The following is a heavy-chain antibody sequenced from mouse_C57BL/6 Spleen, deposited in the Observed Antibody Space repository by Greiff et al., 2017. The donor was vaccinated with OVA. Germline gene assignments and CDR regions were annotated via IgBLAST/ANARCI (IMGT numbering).Heavy chain of an antibody. J-gene: IGHJ3*01. CDR1: GYAFSSSW. Sequence: QVQLKQSGPELVKPGASVKISCKASGYAFSSSWMNWVKQRPGKGLEWIGRIYPGDGDTNYNGKFKGKATLTADKSSSTAYMQLSSLPSEDSAVYFCARTDSPGFALFAYWGQGTLVTVAA. CDR3: ARTDSPGFALFAY. V-gene: IGHV1-82*01. D-gene: IGHD3-2*02. CDR2: IYPGDGDT.